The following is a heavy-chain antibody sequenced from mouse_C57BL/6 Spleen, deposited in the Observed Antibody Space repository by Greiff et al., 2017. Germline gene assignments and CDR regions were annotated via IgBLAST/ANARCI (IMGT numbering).Heavy chain of an antibody. Sequence: VQLQQSGAELVKPGASVKLSCKASGYTFTSYWMHWVKQRPGQGLEWIGMIHPNSGSTNYNEKFKSKATLTVDKSSSTAYMQLSSLTSEDSAVYYCARESYYYGSMGYFDVWGTGTTVTVSS. V-gene: IGHV1-64*01. CDR3: ARESYYYGSMGYFDV. CDR1: GYTFTSYW. J-gene: IGHJ1*03. CDR2: IHPNSGST. D-gene: IGHD1-1*01.